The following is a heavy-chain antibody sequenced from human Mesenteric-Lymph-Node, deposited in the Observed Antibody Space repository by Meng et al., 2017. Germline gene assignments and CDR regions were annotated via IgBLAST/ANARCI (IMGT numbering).Heavy chain of an antibody. V-gene: IGHV3-15*01. CDR2: IKSKTDGGTT. J-gene: IGHJ4*02. D-gene: IGHD5-24*01. CDR3: AKDGDTGDYFDY. Sequence: GGSLRLSCAASEFTFNNAWMSWVRQAPGKGLEWVGRIKSKTDGGTTGYAAPVKGRFTISREDSKNTLSLQVNSLETEDTAVCYCAKDGDTGDYFDYWGQGTLVTVSS. CDR1: EFTFNNAW.